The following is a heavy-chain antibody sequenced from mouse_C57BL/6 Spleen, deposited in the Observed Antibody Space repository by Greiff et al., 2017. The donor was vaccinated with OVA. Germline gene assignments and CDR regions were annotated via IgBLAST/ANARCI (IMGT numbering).Heavy chain of an antibody. CDR1: GYTFTSYW. J-gene: IGHJ2*01. CDR3: ARWNTTVVATSNFDY. Sequence: QVQLQQPGAELVRPGTSVKLSCKASGYTFTSYWMHWVKQRPGQGLEWIGVIDPSDSYTNYNQKFKGKATLTVDTSSSTAYMQLSSLTSEDSAVYYCARWNTTVVATSNFDYWGQGTTLTVSS. V-gene: IGHV1-59*01. D-gene: IGHD1-1*01. CDR2: IDPSDSYT.